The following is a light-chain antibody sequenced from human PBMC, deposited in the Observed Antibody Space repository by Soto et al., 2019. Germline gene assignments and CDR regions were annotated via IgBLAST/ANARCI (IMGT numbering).Light chain of an antibody. CDR2: GAS. CDR3: QQYNYWPGT. J-gene: IGKJ1*01. V-gene: IGKV3-15*01. CDR1: RSVRSN. Sequence: EIVMTQSPATLSVSPGERVTLSCKASRSVRSNLAWYQQKPGQAPRLLISGASTRATGITDRFSGSGAGTDFTLTINSLQSEDFAVYYCQQYNYWPGTFGQGTKVEIK.